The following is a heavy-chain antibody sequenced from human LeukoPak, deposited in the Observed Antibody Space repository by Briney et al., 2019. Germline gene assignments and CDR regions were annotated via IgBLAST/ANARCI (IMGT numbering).Heavy chain of an antibody. J-gene: IGHJ5*02. CDR3: AKDRMSYDSSGYYLNWFDP. V-gene: IGHV3-30*02. CDR1: GFTFSSYG. D-gene: IGHD3-22*01. Sequence: PGGSLRLSCAASGFTFSSYGMHWVRQAPGKGLEWVAFIRYDGSNKYCADSVKGRFTISRDNSKNTLYLQMNSLRAEDTAVYYCAKDRMSYDSSGYYLNWFDPWGQGTLVTVSS. CDR2: IRYDGSNK.